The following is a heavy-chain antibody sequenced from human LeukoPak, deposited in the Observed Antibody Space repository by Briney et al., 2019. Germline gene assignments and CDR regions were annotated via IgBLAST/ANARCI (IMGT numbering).Heavy chain of an antibody. Sequence: PGGSVRLSCAASGFTFSSYGMHWVRQAPGKGLEWVSYISSSSSTIYYADSVKGRFTISRDNAKNSLYLQINSLKVEDTAVYYCGFQKQQLIEFDYWGQGTLVTVSS. CDR1: GFTFSSYG. CDR3: GFQKQQLIEFDY. CDR2: ISSSSSTI. D-gene: IGHD1-1*01. J-gene: IGHJ4*02. V-gene: IGHV3-48*04.